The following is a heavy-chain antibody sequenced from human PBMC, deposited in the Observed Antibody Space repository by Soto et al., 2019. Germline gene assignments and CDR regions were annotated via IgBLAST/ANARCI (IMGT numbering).Heavy chain of an antibody. CDR1: GFTFSSNY. Sequence: PGGSLRLSCAASGFTFSSNYMSWVRQAPGKGLEWVSVIYSGGSTYYADSVKGRFTISRHNSKNTLYLQMNSLRAEDTAVYYCARGANWGFGALDYWRQGTLVTVSS. CDR3: ARGANWGFGALDY. J-gene: IGHJ4*02. CDR2: IYSGGST. D-gene: IGHD7-27*01. V-gene: IGHV3-53*04.